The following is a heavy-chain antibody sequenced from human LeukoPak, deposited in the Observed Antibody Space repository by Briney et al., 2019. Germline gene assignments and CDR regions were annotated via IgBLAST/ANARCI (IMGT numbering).Heavy chain of an antibody. CDR3: ARDQSSIAVAGVNWFDP. CDR1: GGSISSSSYY. Sequence: PSETLSLTCTVSGGSISSSSYYWGWIRQPPGKGLEWIGSIYYSGSTYYNPSLKSRVTISVDTSKNQFSLKLSSVTAADTAVYYCARDQSSIAVAGVNWFDPWGQGTLVTVSS. D-gene: IGHD6-19*01. CDR2: IYYSGST. J-gene: IGHJ5*02. V-gene: IGHV4-39*07.